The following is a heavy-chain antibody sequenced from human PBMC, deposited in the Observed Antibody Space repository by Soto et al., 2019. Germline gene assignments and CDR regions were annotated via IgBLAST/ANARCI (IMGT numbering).Heavy chain of an antibody. V-gene: IGHV4-39*01. D-gene: IGHD3-9*01. Sequence: QVQLQESGPGLVNPSETLSLTCTVSGGSVTSSTSSWAWVRQPPGKGLHWIGTIFYGHGTYYNPSLESRVTISLDTSKIQFSLELTSVTAADTAVYYCARQPTGYPNWFDAWAGVSWSSSLQ. CDR2: IFYGHGT. CDR3: ARQPTGYPNWFDA. CDR1: GGSVTSSTSS. J-gene: IGHJ5*02.